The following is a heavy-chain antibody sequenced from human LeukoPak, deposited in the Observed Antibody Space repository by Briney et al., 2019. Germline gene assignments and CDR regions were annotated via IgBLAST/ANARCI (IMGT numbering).Heavy chain of an antibody. Sequence: PSETLSLTCTVSRHSLNSDYWSWVRQPPGKGLEWIGYIYYTGNTNYNPSLKSRATISVDTSKNQFSLRRNSVTAADTAVYYCARHAYVVNPYDCWGQGTLVIISS. CDR1: RHSLNSDY. CDR2: IYYTGNT. D-gene: IGHD2-21*01. J-gene: IGHJ4*02. CDR3: ARHAYVVNPYDC. V-gene: IGHV4-59*08.